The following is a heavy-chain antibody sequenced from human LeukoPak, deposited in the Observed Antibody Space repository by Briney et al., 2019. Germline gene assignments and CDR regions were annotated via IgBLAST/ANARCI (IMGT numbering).Heavy chain of an antibody. CDR3: ARMTMIRNGAWYYCGMDV. Sequence: SETLSLTCTVSGGSISSYYWSWIRQPAGKGLEWIGRIYTSGSTNYNPSLKSRVTMSVDTSKNQFSLKLSSVTAADTAVYYCARMTMIRNGAWYYCGMDVWGQGTTVTVSS. CDR1: GGSISSYY. V-gene: IGHV4-4*07. CDR2: IYTSGST. D-gene: IGHD3-10*01. J-gene: IGHJ6*02.